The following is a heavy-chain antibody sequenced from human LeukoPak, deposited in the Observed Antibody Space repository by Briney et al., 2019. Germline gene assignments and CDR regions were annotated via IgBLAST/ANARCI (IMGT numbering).Heavy chain of an antibody. CDR3: VRLDAYSSGSFDY. D-gene: IGHD6-19*01. CDR2: INPNSGGT. J-gene: IGHJ4*02. Sequence: ASVKVSCKASGYTFTGYYMHWVRQAPGQGLEWMGRINPNSGGTNYAQKFQGRVTMTRDTSISTAYMELSRLRSDDTAVYYCVRLDAYSSGSFDYWGQGTLVTVSS. CDR1: GYTFTGYY. V-gene: IGHV1-2*06.